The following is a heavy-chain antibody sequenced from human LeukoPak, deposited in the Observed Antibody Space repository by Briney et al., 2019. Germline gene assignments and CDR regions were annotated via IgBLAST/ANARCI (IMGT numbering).Heavy chain of an antibody. D-gene: IGHD3-16*01. CDR1: GFIFNSHA. J-gene: IGHJ4*02. CDR2: ISGSGGST. Sequence: GGSLRLSCAASGFIFNSHAMSWVRQAPGKGLEWVSAISGSGGSTFYADSVRGRFTISRDNSKNTLYLQMNSLRAEDTALYYCARDNDYTYSYFDYWGQGTLVTVSS. V-gene: IGHV3-23*01. CDR3: ARDNDYTYSYFDY.